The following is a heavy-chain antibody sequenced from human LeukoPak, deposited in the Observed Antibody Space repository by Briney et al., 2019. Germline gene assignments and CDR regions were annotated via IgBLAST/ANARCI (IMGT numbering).Heavy chain of an antibody. J-gene: IGHJ5*02. CDR1: GGSISGYY. CDR3: ARVKIFDFWSGYSHNWFDP. CDR2: TYYSGAT. V-gene: IGHV4-59*12. Sequence: PSETLSLTCTVSGGSISGYYWSWIRQPLGQGLEWIGHTYYSGATNYNSSLKRRVTISVDTSKNQFSLKLSSVTAADTAVYYCARVKIFDFWSGYSHNWFDPWGQGTLVTVSS. D-gene: IGHD3-3*01.